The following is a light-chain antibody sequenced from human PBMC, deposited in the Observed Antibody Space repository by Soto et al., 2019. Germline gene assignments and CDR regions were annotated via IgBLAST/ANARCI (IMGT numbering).Light chain of an antibody. V-gene: IGKV1-9*01. CDR2: AAS. Sequence: IQLTQSPSSLSASVGDRVTITCRASQGVNSYLAWYQQKPGKAPKLLIYAASAVHSGVPSRFRGTSSGPAFTPTITSLHPEAFATHYCQKLTTSPIPFGQGTRLEI. CDR3: QKLTTSPIP. J-gene: IGKJ5*01. CDR1: QGVNSY.